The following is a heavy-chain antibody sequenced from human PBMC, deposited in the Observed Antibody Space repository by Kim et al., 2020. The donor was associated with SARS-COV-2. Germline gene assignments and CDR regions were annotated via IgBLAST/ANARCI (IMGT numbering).Heavy chain of an antibody. CDR3: ATSGAFWSGYYVFDY. Sequence: ASVKVSCKVSGYTLTELSMHWVRQAPGKGLEWMGGFDPEDGETIYAQKFQGRVTMTEDTSTDTAYMELSSLRSEDTAVYYCATSGAFWSGYYVFDYWGQGTLVTVSS. V-gene: IGHV1-24*01. CDR1: GYTLTELS. CDR2: FDPEDGET. J-gene: IGHJ4*02. D-gene: IGHD3-3*01.